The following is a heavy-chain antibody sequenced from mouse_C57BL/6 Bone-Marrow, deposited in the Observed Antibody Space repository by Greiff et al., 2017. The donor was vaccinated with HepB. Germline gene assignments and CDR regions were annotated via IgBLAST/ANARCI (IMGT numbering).Heavy chain of an antibody. CDR3: ARHDYGGYFDV. CDR2: ISSGGSYT. J-gene: IGHJ1*03. CDR1: GFTFSSYC. Sequence: LFNPLFSLKLSCAASGFTFSSYCMSWVRQTPDNRLEWVATISSGGSYTYYPDSVKGRFTISRDNAKNTLYLQMSSLKSEDTAMYYCARHDYGGYFDVWGTGTTVTVSS. D-gene: IGHD1-1*01. V-gene: IGHV5-6*01.